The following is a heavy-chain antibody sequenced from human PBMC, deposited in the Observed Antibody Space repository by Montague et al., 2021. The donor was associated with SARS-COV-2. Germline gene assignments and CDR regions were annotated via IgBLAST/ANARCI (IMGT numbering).Heavy chain of an antibody. CDR3: ARARITMIVVVNAFDI. CDR1: GGSISSGGYY. CDR2: IDYSGXT. D-gene: IGHD3-22*01. J-gene: IGHJ3*02. Sequence: TLSLTCTVSGGSISSGGYYWSWIRQHPGKGLEWIEYIDYSGXTXYXXXXKXRVTLSVDTSKNQFSLKLSSVTAADTAVYYCARARITMIVVVNAFDIWGQGTLVTVSS. V-gene: IGHV4-31*03.